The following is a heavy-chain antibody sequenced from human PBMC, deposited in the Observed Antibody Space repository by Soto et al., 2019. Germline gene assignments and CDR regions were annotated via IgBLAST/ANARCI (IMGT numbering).Heavy chain of an antibody. CDR3: ARLFFKDSSRYTYILY. CDR1: GGSISSYY. CDR2: IYYSGST. Sequence: SETLSITCTVSGGSISSYYWSWIRQPPGKGLEWIGYIYYSGSTNYNPSLKSRVTISVDTSKNQFSLKLSSVTAADTAVYYCARLFFKDSSRYTYILYCGTATLGT. D-gene: IGHD3-22*01. V-gene: IGHV4-59*01. J-gene: IGHJ4*02.